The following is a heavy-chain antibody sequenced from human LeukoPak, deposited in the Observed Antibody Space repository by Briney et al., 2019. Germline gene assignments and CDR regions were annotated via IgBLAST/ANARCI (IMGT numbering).Heavy chain of an antibody. D-gene: IGHD6-13*01. V-gene: IGHV1-69*13. CDR2: IIPIFDTS. J-gene: IGHJ5*02. CDR3: ARLKRGIGAAGTSLRGWFDP. Sequence: PWASVKVSCKASGGTFSSYAISWVRQAPGQGLEWMGGIIPIFDTSNYAQKFQGRVTFTSDDSTSTAYMEPSSLRSEDTAVYYCARLKRGIGAAGTSLRGWFDPWGQGTLVTVSS. CDR1: GGTFSSYA.